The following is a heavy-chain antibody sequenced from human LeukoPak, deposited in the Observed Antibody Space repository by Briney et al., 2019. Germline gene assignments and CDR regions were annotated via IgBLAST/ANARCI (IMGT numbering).Heavy chain of an antibody. J-gene: IGHJ6*01. CDR1: GGTFSSYS. Sequence: SVTLSCTASGGTFSSYSISWVRQAPGQGLEWMGWIIPILGIANYAQKFKGRDTITADKSTSKAYMELSSLGSEHTAVYYCARVGYSYQYRMYVWGQGTTVTVSS. CDR3: ARVGYSYQYRMYV. V-gene: IGHV1-69*04. CDR2: IIPILGIA. D-gene: IGHD5-18*01.